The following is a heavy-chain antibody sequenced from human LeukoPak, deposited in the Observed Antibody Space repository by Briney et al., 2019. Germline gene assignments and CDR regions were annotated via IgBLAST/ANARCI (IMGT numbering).Heavy chain of an antibody. Sequence: GRSLRLSCAASGFTFSSYGMHWVRQAPGRGLEWVAVIWYDGSNKYYADSVKGRFTISRDNSKNTLYLQMNSLRAEDTAVYYCARCSIAARPHHYFDYWGQGTLVTVSS. CDR3: ARCSIAARPHHYFDY. D-gene: IGHD6-6*01. CDR2: IWYDGSNK. CDR1: GFTFSSYG. J-gene: IGHJ4*02. V-gene: IGHV3-33*01.